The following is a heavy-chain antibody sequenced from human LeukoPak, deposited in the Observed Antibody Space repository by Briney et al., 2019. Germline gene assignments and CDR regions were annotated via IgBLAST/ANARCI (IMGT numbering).Heavy chain of an antibody. CDR3: ARDSKGLFDY. CDR2: IYYSGST. J-gene: IGHJ4*02. CDR1: GGSISSYY. V-gene: IGHV4-59*01. Sequence: PSETLSLTCTVSGGSISSYYWSWIRQPPGKGLEWIGYIYYSGSTNYNPSLKSRVTMSVDTSKNQFSLKLSSVTAADTAVYYCARDSKGLFDYWGQGTLVTVSS. D-gene: IGHD3/OR15-3a*01.